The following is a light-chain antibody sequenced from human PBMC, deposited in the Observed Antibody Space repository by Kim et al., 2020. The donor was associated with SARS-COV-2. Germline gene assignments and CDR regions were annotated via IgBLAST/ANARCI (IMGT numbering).Light chain of an antibody. CDR1: SSDVGSYNL. CDR2: EVS. Sequence: QSVLTQPASVSGSPGQSITISCTGTSSDVGSYNLVSWYQQHPGKAPKLMIYEVSKRPSGVANRFSGSKSGNTASLTISGPQAEDEADYYCCSYVVFG. CDR3: CSYVV. V-gene: IGLV2-23*02. J-gene: IGLJ2*01.